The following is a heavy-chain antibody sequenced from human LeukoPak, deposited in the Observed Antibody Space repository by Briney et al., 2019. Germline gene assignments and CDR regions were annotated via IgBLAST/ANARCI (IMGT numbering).Heavy chain of an antibody. CDR3: ARVKGGIAAAGNYFDY. CDR1: GFAFSTYA. V-gene: IGHV3-30-3*01. D-gene: IGHD6-13*01. Sequence: GRSLRLSCAASGFAFSTYAMHWVRQGPGKGLEWVALVSYDGGSKYYADSVKGRITISRDNSKNTLHLQMNSLRSEDTGVYYCARVKGGIAAAGNYFDYWGQETLVTVSS. J-gene: IGHJ4*02. CDR2: VSYDGGSK.